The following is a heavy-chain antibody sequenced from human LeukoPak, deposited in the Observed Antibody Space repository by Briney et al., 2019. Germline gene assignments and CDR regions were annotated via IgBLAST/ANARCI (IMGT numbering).Heavy chain of an antibody. CDR2: IYSGGST. CDR1: GFTVSRNY. V-gene: IGHV3-53*01. D-gene: IGHD5-18*01. Sequence: GGSLRLSCAASGFTVSRNYMSWVRQAPGKGLEWVSVIYSGGSTYYADSVKGRFTISRDNSKNTLCLQMNSLRAEDTAVYYCATESDTAMVFDAFDIWGQGTMVTVSS. J-gene: IGHJ3*02. CDR3: ATESDTAMVFDAFDI.